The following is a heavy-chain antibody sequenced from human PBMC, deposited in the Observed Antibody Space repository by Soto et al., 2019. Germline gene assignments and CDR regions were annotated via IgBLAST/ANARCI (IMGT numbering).Heavy chain of an antibody. CDR3: AIERPESSSRWIRCCS. J-gene: IGHJ5*02. Sequence: SETLSLTCAVSGYAISSGYYWGWIRQPPGKGLEWIGSIYHSGSTYYNPSLKSRVTISVDTSKNQFSLKLSYMTAADTAAYYCAIERPESSSRWIRCCSWGQGPLVTVSP. D-gene: IGHD6-13*01. CDR2: IYHSGST. CDR1: GYAISSGYY. V-gene: IGHV4-38-2*01.